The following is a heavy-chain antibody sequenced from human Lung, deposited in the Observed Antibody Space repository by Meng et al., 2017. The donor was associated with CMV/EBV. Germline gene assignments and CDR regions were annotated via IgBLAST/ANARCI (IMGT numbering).Heavy chain of an antibody. J-gene: IGHJ6*02. CDR1: GYTFNGYN. CDR2: INPNSGGT. D-gene: IGHD3/OR15-3a*01. V-gene: IGHV1-2*02. CDR3: ARLFHTILGTGYYYGMDV. Sequence: ASXXVFXKASGYTFNGYNMHWVRQAPGQGLEWMGWINPNSGGTNYAQRFQGRVTLTIDTSISTAYMELSRLKSDDTAVYFCARLFHTILGTGYYYGMDVWXQGTTVTVSS.